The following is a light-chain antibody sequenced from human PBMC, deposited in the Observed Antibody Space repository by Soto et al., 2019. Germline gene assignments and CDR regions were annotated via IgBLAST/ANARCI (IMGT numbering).Light chain of an antibody. Sequence: EIVLTQSPGTLSLSPGERGTLSCRASQNVSPSYLAWYQQKPGQPPRLLIYAASIRATGIPDRFSGSGSGTDFTITIRRLEPEDVAVYYCQQFDISLLTFGQGTTVEIK. CDR2: AAS. CDR3: QQFDISLLT. CDR1: QNVSPSY. J-gene: IGKJ1*01. V-gene: IGKV3-20*01.